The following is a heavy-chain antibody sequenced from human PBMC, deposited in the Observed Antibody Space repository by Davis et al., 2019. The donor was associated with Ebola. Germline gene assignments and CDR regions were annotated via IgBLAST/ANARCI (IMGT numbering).Heavy chain of an antibody. D-gene: IGHD2-8*02. CDR2: IFPRDSDT. Sequence: GESLKISCKDSGNSFSTHWIGWVRQMPGKGLEWMGIIFPRDSDTSYSPSFEGQVTISADKSIKTAFLQWSSLKASDTAMYYCASLRRTITGMDDGFDIWGQGTMVTVSS. V-gene: IGHV5-51*01. J-gene: IGHJ3*02. CDR3: ASLRRTITGMDDGFDI. CDR1: GNSFSTHW.